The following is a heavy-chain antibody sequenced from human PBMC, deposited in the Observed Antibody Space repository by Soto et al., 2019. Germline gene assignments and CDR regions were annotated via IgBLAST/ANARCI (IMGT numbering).Heavy chain of an antibody. V-gene: IGHV1-18*04. CDR1: GYTFTSYG. CDR3: ASKSYDILTGYPY. CDR2: ISAYNGNT. D-gene: IGHD3-9*01. Sequence: RASVKVSCKASGYTFTSYGISWVRQAPGQGLEWMGWISAYNGNTNYAQKLQGRVTMTTDTFTSTAYMELRSLRSDDTAVYYCASKSYDILTGYPYWGQGTLVTVSS. J-gene: IGHJ4*02.